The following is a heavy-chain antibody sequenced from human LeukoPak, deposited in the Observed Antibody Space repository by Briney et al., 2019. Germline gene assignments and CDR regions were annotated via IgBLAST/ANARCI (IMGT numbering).Heavy chain of an antibody. CDR1: GGSISSYY. V-gene: IGHV4-59*01. CDR3: ARDKDSAFDI. CDR2: IYYSGST. Sequence: SETLSLTCTVSGGSISSYYWSWIRQPPGKGLEWIGYIYYSGSTNYNPSLKSRVTISVDTSKNQFSLKLSSVTAADTAVYYCARDKDSAFDIWGQGTMVTISS. J-gene: IGHJ3*02.